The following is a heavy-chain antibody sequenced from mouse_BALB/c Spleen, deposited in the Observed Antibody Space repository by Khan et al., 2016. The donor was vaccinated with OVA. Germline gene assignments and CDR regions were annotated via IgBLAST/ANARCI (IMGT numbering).Heavy chain of an antibody. J-gene: IGHJ4*01. V-gene: IGHV2-6*02. D-gene: IGHD1-1*01. CDR1: GFSLTNYG. Sequence: QVQLKESGPGLVAPSQSLSMTCTISGFSLTNYGVHWVCQPPGKGLEWLVVIWSDVSTTYNSALKSSLTISKDNSKSQVVLKVNSHQIYDTAIYFCARKTNYLYNILDYWGQGTSVTVSS. CDR2: IWSDVST. CDR3: ARKTNYLYNILDY.